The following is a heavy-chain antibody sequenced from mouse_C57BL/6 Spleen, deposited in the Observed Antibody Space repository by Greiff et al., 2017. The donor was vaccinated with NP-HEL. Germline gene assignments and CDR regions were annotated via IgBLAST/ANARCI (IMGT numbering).Heavy chain of an antibody. CDR2: INPGSGGT. D-gene: IGHD1-1*01. Sequence: QVQLQQSGAELVRPGTSVKVSCKASGYAFTNYLIEWVKQRPGQGLEWIGVINPGSGGTNYNEKFKGKATLTADKSSSTAYMQLSSLTSEDSAVYFCARSGYGSTGWYFDVWGTGTTVTVSS. CDR3: ARSGYGSTGWYFDV. CDR1: GYAFTNYL. J-gene: IGHJ1*03. V-gene: IGHV1-54*01.